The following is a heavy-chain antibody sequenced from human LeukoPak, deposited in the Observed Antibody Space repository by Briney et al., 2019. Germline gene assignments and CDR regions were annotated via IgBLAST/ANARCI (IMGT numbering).Heavy chain of an antibody. CDR1: GFTFSDYY. CDR2: ISSSGSTI. V-gene: IGHV3-11*04. Sequence: PGGSMRLSCAASGFTFSDYYMSWIRQAPGKGLEWVSYISSSGSTIYYADSVKGRFTISRDNAKNSLYPQMNSLRAEDTAVYYCARDGSSSSPPLDYWGQGTLVTVSS. D-gene: IGHD6-6*01. CDR3: ARDGSSSSPPLDY. J-gene: IGHJ4*02.